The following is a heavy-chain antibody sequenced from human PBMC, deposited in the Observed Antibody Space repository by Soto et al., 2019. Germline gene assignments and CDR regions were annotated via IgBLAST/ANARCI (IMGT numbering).Heavy chain of an antibody. V-gene: IGHV1-18*01. Sequence: QAQLVQSGAEVKKPGASVRVSCKASGYSFSIYGISWVRQAPGQGLEWMGWISAYNGNTKYAQNVQGRVTMTSDISTTTVYMELRILRSDDTAVYYCARESPGYSNYAAGGGESYAFDIWGQGTMVTVSS. CDR3: ARESPGYSNYAAGGGESYAFDI. CDR1: GYSFSIYG. J-gene: IGHJ3*02. CDR2: ISAYNGNT. D-gene: IGHD4-4*01.